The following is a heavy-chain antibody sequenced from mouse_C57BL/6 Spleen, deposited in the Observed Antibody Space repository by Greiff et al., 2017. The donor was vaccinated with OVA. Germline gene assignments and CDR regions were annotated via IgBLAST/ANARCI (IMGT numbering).Heavy chain of an antibody. CDR2: IYTGDGDT. J-gene: IGHJ2*01. CDR3: ARFYHGNPGYFDY. D-gene: IGHD2-1*01. CDR1: GYAFSSYW. V-gene: IGHV1-80*01. Sequence: QVKLQQSGAELVQPGASVKLSCKASGYAFSSYWMNWVQQRPGKGLEWIGQIYTGDGDTNYNGKFKGKATRTADKSSGTAYRQLSSLTSEDSAVYFCARFYHGNPGYFDYWGQGTTLTVSS.